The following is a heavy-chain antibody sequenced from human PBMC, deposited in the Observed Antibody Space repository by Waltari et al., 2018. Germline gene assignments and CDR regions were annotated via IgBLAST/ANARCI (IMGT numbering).Heavy chain of an antibody. CDR3: AKLDGSSISYYYYYYMDV. J-gene: IGHJ6*03. CDR2: IYSGGST. V-gene: IGHV3-23*03. D-gene: IGHD6-13*01. CDR1: GFTFSSYA. Sequence: EVQLLESGGGLVQPGGSLRLSCAASGFTFSSYAMSWVRQAPVQGREWVSVIYSGGSTYYADSVKGRFTISRDNSKNTLYLQMNSLRAEATAVYYCAKLDGSSISYYYYYYMDVWGKGTTVTVSS.